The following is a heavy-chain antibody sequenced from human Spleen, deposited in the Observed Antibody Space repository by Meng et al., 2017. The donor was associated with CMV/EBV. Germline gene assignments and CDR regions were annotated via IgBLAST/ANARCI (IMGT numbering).Heavy chain of an antibody. CDR1: GFTFGGYC. CDR3: VRALPPYSDFWSGYLVL. CDR2: IGSTSTYI. J-gene: IGHJ4*02. Sequence: GESLKISCAASGFTFGGYCMNWVRQAPGKGLEWVSSIGSTSTYIYYADSVKGRFTISLEKAKNSLYLEMDSLRAEDTAVYYCVRALPPYSDFWSGYLVLWGQGTLVTVSS. D-gene: IGHD3-3*01. V-gene: IGHV3-21*01.